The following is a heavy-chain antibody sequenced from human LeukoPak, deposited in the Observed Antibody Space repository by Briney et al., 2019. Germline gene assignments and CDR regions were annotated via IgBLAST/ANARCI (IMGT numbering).Heavy chain of an antibody. CDR2: ISSTSTYI. D-gene: IGHD5-18*01. CDR3: AREPTPMIL. J-gene: IGHJ4*02. CDR1: GFTFSSYA. V-gene: IGHV3-21*01. Sequence: GGSLRLSCAASGFTFSSYAMSWVRQAPGKGLEWVSSISSTSTYIYYADSVKGRFTISRDNAKNSLYLQMNSLRAEDTAVYYCAREPTPMILWGQGTLVTVSS.